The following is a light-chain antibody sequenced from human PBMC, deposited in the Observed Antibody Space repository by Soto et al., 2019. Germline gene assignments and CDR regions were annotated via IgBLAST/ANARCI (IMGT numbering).Light chain of an antibody. V-gene: IGKV3-20*01. J-gene: IGKJ4*01. CDR3: QQYHTWPIT. Sequence: EIVLTQSPGTLSLSPGERATLSCRASQSMSRNYLAWYQHKPGQAPRLLIYGASSRATGIPDRFSGSGSGTDFTLTISRLDPEDFAVYYCQQYHTWPITFGGGTKVEIK. CDR1: QSMSRNY. CDR2: GAS.